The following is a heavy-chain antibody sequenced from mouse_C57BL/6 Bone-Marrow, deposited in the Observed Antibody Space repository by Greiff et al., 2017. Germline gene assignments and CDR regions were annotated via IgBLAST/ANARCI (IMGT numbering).Heavy chain of an antibody. CDR3: TGITTIVGENYFDY. D-gene: IGHD1-1*01. J-gene: IGHJ2*01. Sequence: EVQLQQSGTVLARPGASVKMSCKTSGYTFTSYWMHWVKQRPGQGLEWIGAIYPGNSATSYNQKFKGKAKLTELTSANTAYMEHSSLTNEDSAVYYCTGITTIVGENYFDYWGQGTTLTVSS. CDR1: GYTFTSYW. CDR2: IYPGNSAT. V-gene: IGHV1-5*01.